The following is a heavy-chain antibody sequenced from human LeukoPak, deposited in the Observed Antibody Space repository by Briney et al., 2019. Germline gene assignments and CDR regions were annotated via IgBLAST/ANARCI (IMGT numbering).Heavy chain of an antibody. J-gene: IGHJ5*02. Sequence: SETLSLTCAVYGGSFSGYYWSWIRQPPGKGLEWIGEINHSGSTNYNPSLKSRVTISVDTSKNQFSLKLSSVTAADTAVYYCARYHGKFLTMIVRNWFDPWGQGTLVTVSS. CDR1: GGSFSGYY. V-gene: IGHV4-34*01. D-gene: IGHD3-22*01. CDR3: ARYHGKFLTMIVRNWFDP. CDR2: INHSGST.